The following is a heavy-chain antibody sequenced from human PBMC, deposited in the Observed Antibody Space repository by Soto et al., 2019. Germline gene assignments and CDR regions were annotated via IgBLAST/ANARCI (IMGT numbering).Heavy chain of an antibody. D-gene: IGHD2-8*02. CDR2: INPDSGAT. J-gene: IGHJ4*02. Sequence: HEHLVQSGAEVKRPGASLKVSCKASGYSFTGYYIHWVRQAPGQGLEWMGWINPDSGATNYAQNFQGRVTLTSDTSISTASMDLTSLTSDDTAVYYCARGGYGPGGYPFPYFDYWGQGTLVIVSS. V-gene: IGHV1-2*02. CDR1: GYSFTGYY. CDR3: ARGGYGPGGYPFPYFDY.